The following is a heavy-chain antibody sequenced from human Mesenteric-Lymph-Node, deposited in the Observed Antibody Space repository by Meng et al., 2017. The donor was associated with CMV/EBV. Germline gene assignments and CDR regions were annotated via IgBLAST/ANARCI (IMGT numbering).Heavy chain of an antibody. J-gene: IGHJ4*02. D-gene: IGHD3-16*01. CDR3: ALRRGGYFFDY. Sequence: TGTVSGFSLSTSGGGVGWIRQPPGKALEWLALIYWDDDRRYSPSLKRRLTITKDASKNQVVLTMTDMDPVDTATFFCALRRGGYFFDYWGQGTLVTVSS. V-gene: IGHV2-5*02. CDR1: GFSLSTSGGG. CDR2: IYWDDDR.